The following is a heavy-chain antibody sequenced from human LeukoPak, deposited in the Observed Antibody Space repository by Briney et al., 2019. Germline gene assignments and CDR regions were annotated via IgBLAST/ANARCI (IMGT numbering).Heavy chain of an antibody. CDR1: GFTFRNSA. CDR2: FTGGDGSA. Sequence: GGSLRLSCAVSGFTFRNSAMSWVRQAPGKGLEWVSTFTGGDGSAYYADSVKGRFTISRDNSKNTLYLQMNCLRAEDTALYYCAKEGFDYWGQGTLVTVSS. J-gene: IGHJ4*02. V-gene: IGHV3-23*01. CDR3: AKEGFDY.